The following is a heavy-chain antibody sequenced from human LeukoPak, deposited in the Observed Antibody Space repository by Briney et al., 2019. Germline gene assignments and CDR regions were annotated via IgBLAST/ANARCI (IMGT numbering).Heavy chain of an antibody. V-gene: IGHV3-48*03. CDR2: ITSSSIM. Sequence: GGSLRLSCAASGFTFSSYEMNWVRQAPGKGLEWISSITSSSIMYYADSVKGRFTISRDNAKNSLYLQMNSLRAEDTAVYYCAKDLFSGTFHGSGTYLELDYWGQRTLVTASS. CDR3: AKDLFSGTFHGSGTYLELDY. CDR1: GFTFSSYE. J-gene: IGHJ4*02. D-gene: IGHD3-10*01.